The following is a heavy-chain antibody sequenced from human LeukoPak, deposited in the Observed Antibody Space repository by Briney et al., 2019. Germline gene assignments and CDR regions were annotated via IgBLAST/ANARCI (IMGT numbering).Heavy chain of an antibody. D-gene: IGHD3-16*01. J-gene: IGHJ6*02. CDR2: ISGSGGST. Sequence: PGGSLRLSCAASGFTFSSYAMSWVRQAPGKGLEWVSGISGSGGSTYYADSVKGRFTISRDNAKNTLYLQMNSLRAEDTAVYYCAGGGVTTPTPYYYYYGMDVWGQGTTVTVSS. V-gene: IGHV3-23*01. CDR3: AGGGVTTPTPYYYYYGMDV. CDR1: GFTFSSYA.